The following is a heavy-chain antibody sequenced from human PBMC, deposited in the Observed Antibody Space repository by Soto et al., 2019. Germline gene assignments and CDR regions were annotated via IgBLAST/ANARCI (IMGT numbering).Heavy chain of an antibody. CDR1: GDSVSNYY. J-gene: IGHJ6*02. CDR2: VYSSGAT. V-gene: IGHV4-4*07. D-gene: IGHD1-20*01. CDR3: TKGPNWNYYYYGVDV. Sequence: SETLSLTCTVSGDSVSNYYWSWIRQPAGRGLEWIGRVYSSGATNYNPSLNGRVTMSVDTSRNQFSLRLSSVTAADSAIYYCTKGPNWNYYYYGVDVWGQGTAVTVSS.